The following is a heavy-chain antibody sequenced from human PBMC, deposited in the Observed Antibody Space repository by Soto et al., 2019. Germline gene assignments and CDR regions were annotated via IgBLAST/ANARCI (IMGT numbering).Heavy chain of an antibody. D-gene: IGHD1-1*01. J-gene: IGHJ4*02. CDR1: GYTFSDYY. CDR2: INPNSGGT. CDR3: SREPATAKPEGVDF. V-gene: IGHV1-2*02. Sequence: ASVTVSCKASGYTFSDYYIHWVRQAPGQGLEWMGWINPNSGGTKYAPQFQGGVTMTRDTSITTAYMELSRPGAGDTAVYYCSREPATAKPEGVDFWGQGTLVTVSS.